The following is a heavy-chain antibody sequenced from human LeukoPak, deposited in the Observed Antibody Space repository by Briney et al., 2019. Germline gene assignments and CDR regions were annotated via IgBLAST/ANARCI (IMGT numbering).Heavy chain of an antibody. CDR1: GFTFSDYY. J-gene: IGHJ3*02. CDR3: ARDLNGDYPEDVLDI. V-gene: IGHV3-11*04. Sequence: GGSLRLSCAGSGFTFSDYYMSWIRQAPGKGLEWVSYFSSGGTLIYYADSVKGRFTISRDNAKNSLYLQMNSLRAEDTAVYYCARDLNGDYPEDVLDIWGQGTMVTVSS. D-gene: IGHD4-17*01. CDR2: FSSGGTLI.